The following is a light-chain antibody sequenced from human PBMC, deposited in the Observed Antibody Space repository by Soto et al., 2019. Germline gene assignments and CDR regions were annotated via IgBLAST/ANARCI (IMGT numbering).Light chain of an antibody. CDR3: CSYSYGSTLV. V-gene: IGLV2-14*01. CDR2: EVN. J-gene: IGLJ2*01. CDR1: SSDIGGYKF. Sequence: QSALTQSASVSGSPGQSITISCTGTSSDIGGYKFVSWYQQHPGKAPKLIIYEVNNRPSGISNRFSGSKSGNTASLTISGLQAEDEADYYCCSYSYGSTLVFGGGTKLTVL.